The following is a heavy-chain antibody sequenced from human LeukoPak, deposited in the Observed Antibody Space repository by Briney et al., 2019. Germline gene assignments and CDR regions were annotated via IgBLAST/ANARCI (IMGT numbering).Heavy chain of an antibody. Sequence: GESLKISCKGSGYSFTSYWISWVRQMPGKGLEWMGRVDPSDSYTNYGPSFQGHVTISADKSISTAYLQWSSLKASDTAMYYCATRVVVVPAAMPVDYWGQGTLVTVSS. V-gene: IGHV5-10-1*01. J-gene: IGHJ4*02. CDR3: ATRVVVVPAAMPVDY. CDR1: GYSFTSYW. D-gene: IGHD2-2*01. CDR2: VDPSDSYT.